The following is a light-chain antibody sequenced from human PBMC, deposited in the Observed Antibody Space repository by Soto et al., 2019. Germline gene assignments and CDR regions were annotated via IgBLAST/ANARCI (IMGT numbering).Light chain of an antibody. CDR2: DAS. V-gene: IGKV3-11*01. J-gene: IGKJ4*01. Sequence: EIALTLSPATLSLSPGERATLSCRASQSVSRYLAWYQQKPGQAPRLLIYDASNRATGIPARFSGSGSGTDFTLTISSLEPEDFAVYYCQQRGNWPSFGGGTKVEIK. CDR3: QQRGNWPS. CDR1: QSVSRY.